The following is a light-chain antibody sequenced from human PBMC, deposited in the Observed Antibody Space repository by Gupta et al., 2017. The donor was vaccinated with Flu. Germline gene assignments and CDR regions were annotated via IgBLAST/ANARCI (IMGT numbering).Light chain of an antibody. CDR1: QSISSN. Sequence: EMVMTQSPVTLSVSPGETATLSCRARQSISSNLAWYLQKPGQAPRRLIYAASARAQGSPARCSGSGDGTEGNLTISSRQSEDFEVYYCQQENNGHPEATFGQGTKVEIK. CDR3: QQENNGHPEAT. V-gene: IGKV3-15*01. J-gene: IGKJ1*01. CDR2: AAS.